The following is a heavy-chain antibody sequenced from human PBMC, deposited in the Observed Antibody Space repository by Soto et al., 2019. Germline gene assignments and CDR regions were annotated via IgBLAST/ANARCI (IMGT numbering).Heavy chain of an antibody. J-gene: IGHJ4*02. D-gene: IGHD4-17*01. CDR2: IYYTGSM. CDR1: GGSISSGGYY. Sequence: SETLSLTCTVSGGSISSGGYYWSWVRQHPGKGLEWIGYIYYTGSMYYNPSLKSRVTISVDTSKNQFSLKLSSVTAADTAVYYCERARDYGDYFDYWGQGTLVTVSS. CDR3: ERARDYGDYFDY. V-gene: IGHV4-31*03.